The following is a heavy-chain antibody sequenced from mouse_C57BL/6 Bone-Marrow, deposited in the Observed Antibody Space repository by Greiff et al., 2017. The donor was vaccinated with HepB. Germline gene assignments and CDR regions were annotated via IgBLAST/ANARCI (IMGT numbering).Heavy chain of an antibody. CDR2: IHPNSGST. CDR1: GYTFTSYW. D-gene: IGHD2-4*01. Sequence: VQLQQPGAELVKPGASVKLSCKASGYTFTSYWMHWVKQRPGQGLEWIGMIHPNSGSTNYNEKFKSKATLTVDKSSSKAYMQLSSLTSEDSSVYYCARHYDYTWFAYWGQGTLVTVSA. V-gene: IGHV1-64*01. J-gene: IGHJ3*01. CDR3: ARHYDYTWFAY.